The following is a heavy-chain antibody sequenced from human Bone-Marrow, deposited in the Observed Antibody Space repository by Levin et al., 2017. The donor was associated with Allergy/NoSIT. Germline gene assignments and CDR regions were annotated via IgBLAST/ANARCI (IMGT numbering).Heavy chain of an antibody. CDR3: ARASLPWVPFDY. D-gene: IGHD1-1*01. J-gene: IGHJ4*02. CDR2: ISASGSTN. Sequence: PGGSLRLSCTASGFIFADYYMSWIRQAPGKGLEWVSFISASGSTNYYAASVKGRFTISRTNAKNSVYLQMDRLGAEDTAVYYCARASLPWVPFDYWGQGTLVTVSS. V-gene: IGHV3-11*04. CDR1: GFIFADYY.